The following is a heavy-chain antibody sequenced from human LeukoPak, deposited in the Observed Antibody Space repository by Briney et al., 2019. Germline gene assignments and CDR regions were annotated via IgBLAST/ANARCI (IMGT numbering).Heavy chain of an antibody. D-gene: IGHD6-19*01. J-gene: IGHJ6*02. V-gene: IGHV3-21*01. CDR3: ARGGSSGWYNPYYYYYGMDV. CDR1: GFTFSSYS. CDR2: ISSSSSYI. Sequence: GGSLRLSCAASGFTFSSYSMNWVRQAPGKGLEWVSSISSSSSYIYYADSVKGRFTISRDNAKNSLYLQMNSLRAEDTAVYYCARGGSSGWYNPYYYYYGMDVWDQGTTVTVSS.